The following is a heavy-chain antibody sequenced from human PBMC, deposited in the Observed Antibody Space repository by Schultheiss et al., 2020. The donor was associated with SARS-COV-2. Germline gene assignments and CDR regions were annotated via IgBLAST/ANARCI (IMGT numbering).Heavy chain of an antibody. D-gene: IGHD3-22*01. CDR2: IYTSGST. V-gene: IGHV4-4*07. J-gene: IGHJ6*03. CDR3: ARAHYYDSSGYYYNDYYYYMDV. CDR1: GGSISSYY. Sequence: SETLSLTCTVSGGSISSYYWSWIRQPAGKGLEWIGRIYTSGSTNYNPSLKSRVTMSVDTSKNQFSLKLSSVTAADTAVYYCARAHYYDSSGYYYNDYYYYMDVWGKGTTVTVSS.